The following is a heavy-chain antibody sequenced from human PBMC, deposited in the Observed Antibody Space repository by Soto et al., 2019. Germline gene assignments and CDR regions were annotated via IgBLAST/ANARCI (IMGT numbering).Heavy chain of an antibody. D-gene: IGHD2-21*01. CDR2: INHSGST. CDR3: ASVIGSVSYFDY. J-gene: IGHJ4*02. V-gene: IGHV4-34*01. CDR1: GGSFSGYY. Sequence: QVQLQQWGAGLLKPSETLSLTCAVYGGSFSGYYWSWIRQPPGKGLEWIGEINHSGSTNYNPSLKSRVTISVDTSKNQFSLKLSSVTAADTAVYYCASVIGSVSYFDYWGQGTLVTVSS.